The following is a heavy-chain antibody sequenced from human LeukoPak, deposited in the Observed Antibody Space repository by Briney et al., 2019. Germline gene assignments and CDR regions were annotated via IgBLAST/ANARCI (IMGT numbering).Heavy chain of an antibody. CDR1: GYTFTSYD. CDR3: ASGVGGLYYYYGMDV. CDR2: MNPNSGNT. D-gene: IGHD3/OR15-3a*01. J-gene: IGHJ6*02. V-gene: IGHV1-8*01. Sequence: ASVKVSCKASGYTFTSYDINWVRQATGQGLEWMEWMNPNSGNTGYAQKFQGRVTMTRNTSISTAYMELSSLRSEDTAVYYCASGVGGLYYYYGMDVWGQGTTVTVSS.